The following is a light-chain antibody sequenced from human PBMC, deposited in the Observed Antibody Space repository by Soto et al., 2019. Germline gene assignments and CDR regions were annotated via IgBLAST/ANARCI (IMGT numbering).Light chain of an antibody. J-gene: IGKJ4*01. CDR1: QSVSSD. Sequence: EVVMTQSPATLSVSPGERATLSCRASQSVSSDLAWYQHKPGQAPRLLIYGASSRATGIPVRFSGSGSGTEFTLTISSLQSEDVAVYYCQHYKNRPLTVGGGTKVDIK. V-gene: IGKV3-15*01. CDR3: QHYKNRPLT. CDR2: GAS.